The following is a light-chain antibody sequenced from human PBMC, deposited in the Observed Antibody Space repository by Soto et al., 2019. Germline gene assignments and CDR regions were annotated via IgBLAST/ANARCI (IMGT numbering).Light chain of an antibody. V-gene: IGLV2-14*03. CDR2: DVV. CDR1: SRDIGYYNY. Sequence: QSALTQPASVSGSPGQSITISCTGSSRDIGYYNYVSWYQHHPGKPPQVIIFDVVNRPSGVSNRFSGSKSGNTASLTIFGFQAEDEADYYCLSYTSTTMYVFGTATKLTVL. CDR3: LSYTSTTMYV. J-gene: IGLJ1*01.